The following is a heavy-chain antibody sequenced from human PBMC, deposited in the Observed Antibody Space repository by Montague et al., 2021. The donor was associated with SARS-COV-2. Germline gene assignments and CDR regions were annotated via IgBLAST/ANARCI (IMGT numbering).Heavy chain of an antibody. Sequence: SETLSLTCAVYGGSFSGYYWSWIRLPPGKGLEWIGEINHSGSTSYNPSLKSRVTISVDTSKNQFSLKLSSVTTADTAVYYCAIPMVRGFSRAFDIWGQGTMVTVSS. CDR2: INHSGST. J-gene: IGHJ3*02. V-gene: IGHV4-34*01. CDR1: GGSFSGYY. CDR3: AIPMVRGFSRAFDI. D-gene: IGHD3-10*01.